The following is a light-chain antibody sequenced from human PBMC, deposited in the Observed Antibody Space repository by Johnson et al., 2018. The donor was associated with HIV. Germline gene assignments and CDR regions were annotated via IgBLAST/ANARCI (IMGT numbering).Light chain of an antibody. CDR2: DNN. J-gene: IGLJ1*01. CDR3: GTWDSSLSAV. V-gene: IGLV1-51*01. CDR1: SSNVGSSF. Sequence: QFVLTQPPSVSAAPGQTVTISCSGSSSNVGSSFVSWYRQVPGTAPKLLIYDNNKRPSGIPGRFSGSKSGPSATLAITGLQTGDEADYYCGTWDSSLSAVFGTGTKVTVL.